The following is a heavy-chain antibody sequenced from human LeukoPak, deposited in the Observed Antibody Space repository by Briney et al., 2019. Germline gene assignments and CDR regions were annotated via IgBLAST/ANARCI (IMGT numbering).Heavy chain of an antibody. J-gene: IGHJ4*02. CDR3: VRATGPIAVAGFDY. CDR1: GGSISSYY. V-gene: IGHV4-59*01. CDR2: IYYSGST. D-gene: IGHD6-19*01. Sequence: PSETLSLTCTVSGGSISSYYWSWIRQPPGKGLEWIGYIYYSGSTNYNPSLKSRVTISVDTSKNQFSLKLSSVTAADTAVYYCVRATGPIAVAGFDYWGQGTLVTVSS.